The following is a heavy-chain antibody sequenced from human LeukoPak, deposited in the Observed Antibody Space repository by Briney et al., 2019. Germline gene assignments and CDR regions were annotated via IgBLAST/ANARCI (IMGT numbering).Heavy chain of an antibody. CDR3: ARDPPARLELHPVRDY. Sequence: PGGSLRLSCAASGFTFSSYSMNWVRQAPGKGLGWVSYISSSSSTIYYADSVKGRFTISRDTANNSLYLQMNSLTADDTAVYYGARDPPARLELHPVRDYWGQGTLVTVSS. V-gene: IGHV3-48*01. D-gene: IGHD1-7*01. CDR1: GFTFSSYS. J-gene: IGHJ4*02. CDR2: ISSSSSTI.